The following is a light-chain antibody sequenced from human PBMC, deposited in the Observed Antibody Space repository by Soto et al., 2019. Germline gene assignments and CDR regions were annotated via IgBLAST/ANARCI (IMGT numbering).Light chain of an antibody. V-gene: IGKV3-20*01. Sequence: ETVMTQSPATLSVSPGERATLSCWASQSVNSNLAWYQQKLGQAPRLLIYGASSRATGIPDRFSGSGSGTDFTLTISRLEPEDFAVYYCQQYGSSSWTFGQGTKVDIK. CDR3: QQYGSSSWT. J-gene: IGKJ1*01. CDR2: GAS. CDR1: QSVNSN.